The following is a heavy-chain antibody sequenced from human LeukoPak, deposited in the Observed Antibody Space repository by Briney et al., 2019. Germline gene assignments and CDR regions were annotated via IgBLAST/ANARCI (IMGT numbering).Heavy chain of an antibody. D-gene: IGHD3-10*01. V-gene: IGHV4-34*01. CDR1: GGSFSGYY. Sequence: SETLSLTCAVYGGSFSGYYWSWIRQPPGKGLEWIGGINHSGSTNYNPSLKSRVTISVDTSKNQFSLKLSSVTAADTAVYYCARGPATKVRGVPGMDAWGQGTTVTVSS. CDR2: INHSGST. CDR3: ARGPATKVRGVPGMDA. J-gene: IGHJ6*02.